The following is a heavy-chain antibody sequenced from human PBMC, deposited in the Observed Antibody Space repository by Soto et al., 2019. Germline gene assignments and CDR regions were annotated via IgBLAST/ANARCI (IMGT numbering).Heavy chain of an antibody. CDR1: GFAFSNYW. CDR3: ARDQTTGDWFDA. Sequence: GGSLRLSCGASGFAFSNYWMHWVRQVPGRGLVWVSRINGGGSDIKYADSVKGRFTISRDNAKNTLYLQMNSLRAEDTAVYYCARDQTTGDWFDAWGQGTLVTVSS. D-gene: IGHD4-17*01. CDR2: INGGGSDI. V-gene: IGHV3-74*03. J-gene: IGHJ5*02.